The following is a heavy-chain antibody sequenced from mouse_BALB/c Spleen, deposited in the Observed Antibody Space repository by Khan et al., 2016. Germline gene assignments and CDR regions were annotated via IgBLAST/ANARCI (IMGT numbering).Heavy chain of an antibody. D-gene: IGHD1-1*01. J-gene: IGHJ3*01. Sequence: EVQLQESGPGLVKPSQSLSLTCTVTGYSITSDYAWNWLRQFPGNKLEWMGYISYSGSTSYNPSLKSRISITRDTSKNPFFLQLNSVTTEDTATDYCATTVVAPRFAYWGQGTLVTVSA. V-gene: IGHV3-2*02. CDR2: ISYSGST. CDR1: GYSITSDYA. CDR3: ATTVVAPRFAY.